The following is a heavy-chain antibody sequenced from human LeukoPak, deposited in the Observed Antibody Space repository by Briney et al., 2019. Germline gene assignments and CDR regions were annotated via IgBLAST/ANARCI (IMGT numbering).Heavy chain of an antibody. D-gene: IGHD3-16*01. Sequence: GSLRLSCTASGFTFSNYWMHWVSQALGKRLVWVARVTSEGSSTSYADSVKGRFTISRDNAKKTMYLQMTTVRAEDTAVYYCTREYYFGMDVWGQGTSVIVSS. CDR2: VTSEGSST. J-gene: IGHJ6*02. CDR3: TREYYFGMDV. V-gene: IGHV3-74*01. CDR1: GFTFSNYW.